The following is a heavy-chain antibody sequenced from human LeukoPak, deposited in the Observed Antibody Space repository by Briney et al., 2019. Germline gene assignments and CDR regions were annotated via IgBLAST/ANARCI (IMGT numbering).Heavy chain of an antibody. D-gene: IGHD4-17*01. CDR2: IETGGTT. J-gene: IGHJ4*02. V-gene: IGHV3-66*01. CDR3: VRDPPHGDSRR. CDR1: GFLVSSTY. Sequence: GGSLRLSCAASGFLVSSTYMSWVRQAPGKGLEWVSIIETGGTTYYRDSVKGRFTISRDDSKNTLYLQMNIPRAEDTAVYYCVRDPPHGDSRRGDQGTLVTVSS.